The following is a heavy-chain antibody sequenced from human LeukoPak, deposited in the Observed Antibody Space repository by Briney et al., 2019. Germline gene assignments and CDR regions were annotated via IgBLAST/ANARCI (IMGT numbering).Heavy chain of an antibody. Sequence: ASVKVSCKASGYTFTYYYIHWVRQAPGRGLEWMGWINPNNGGTNYAQKFQGRVTLTRDTSISTAYVELSMLTSDDTAVYYCVRAPLPFVMDLDSWGQGTLVTVSS. CDR3: VRAPLPFVMDLDS. J-gene: IGHJ4*02. D-gene: IGHD3-16*01. CDR2: INPNNGGT. V-gene: IGHV1-2*02. CDR1: GYTFTYYY.